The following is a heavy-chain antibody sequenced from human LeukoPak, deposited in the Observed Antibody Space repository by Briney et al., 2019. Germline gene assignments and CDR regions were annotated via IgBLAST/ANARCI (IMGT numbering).Heavy chain of an antibody. Sequence: AASVTVSCKASGYTFTSYDINWVRQATGQGLEWMGWMNPNSGNTGYAQKFQGRVTMTRDTSISTAYMELSRLRSDDTAVYYCARAAHYSSGDFDIWGQGTMVTVSS. J-gene: IGHJ3*02. CDR3: ARAAHYSSGDFDI. CDR1: GYTFTSYD. D-gene: IGHD6-19*01. V-gene: IGHV1-8*01. CDR2: MNPNSGNT.